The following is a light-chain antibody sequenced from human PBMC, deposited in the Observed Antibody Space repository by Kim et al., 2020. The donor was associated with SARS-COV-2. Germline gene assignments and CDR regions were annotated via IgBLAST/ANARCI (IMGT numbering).Light chain of an antibody. J-gene: IGKJ2*01. Sequence: SASGRDSVTITCRASESTGSWLAWYQQKPGTAPKVLIYDTSTLEGGVPSRFSGSGTGTFFTLTISSLQPGDSATYYCQQYQASPYTFGQGTKLEI. CDR1: ESTGSW. V-gene: IGKV1-5*01. CDR3: QQYQASPYT. CDR2: DTS.